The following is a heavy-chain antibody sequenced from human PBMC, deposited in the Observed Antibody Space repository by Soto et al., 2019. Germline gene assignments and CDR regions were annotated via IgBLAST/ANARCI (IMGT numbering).Heavy chain of an antibody. J-gene: IGHJ4*02. CDR3: AKDRRAGGNYGFYSDF. V-gene: IGHV3-23*01. D-gene: IGHD1-7*01. CDR1: GFTFSSYG. Sequence: EMQLLESGGGLVQPGGSLRLSCAASGFTFSSYGMTWVRQAPGKGLEWVSFSSATGAGTYFADSVKGRFTISRDNSKNTLYLHMSSLRADDTAVYYCAKDRRAGGNYGFYSDFWGQGALVIVSS. CDR2: SSATGAGT.